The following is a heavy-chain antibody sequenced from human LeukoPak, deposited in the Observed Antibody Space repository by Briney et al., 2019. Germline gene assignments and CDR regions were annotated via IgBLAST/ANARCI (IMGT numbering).Heavy chain of an antibody. V-gene: IGHV2-70*11. J-gene: IGHJ4*02. CDR2: VGWDDDK. CDR3: ARRYCSGGSCYSEYDYFDY. CDR1: GFSLSTNGMC. D-gene: IGHD2-15*01. Sequence: GPTLVNPTQTLTLTCTFSGFSLSTNGMCVSWIRQPPGKALEWLARVGWDDDKYYSASLKTRLTISRDTSKNQVVLTMTNMDPVDTARYYCARRYCSGGSCYSEYDYFDYWGQGTLVTVSS.